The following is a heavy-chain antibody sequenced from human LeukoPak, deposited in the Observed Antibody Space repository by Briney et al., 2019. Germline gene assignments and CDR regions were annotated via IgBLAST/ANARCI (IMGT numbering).Heavy chain of an antibody. CDR1: GGSISSYY. Sequence: WETLSLTCTVSGGSISSYYWSWIRQPPGKGLEWIGYIYYSGSTNYNPSLKSRVTISLDTSKNQFSLKLSSVTAADTAVYYCARQSRATGTLDSWGQGTLVTVSS. V-gene: IGHV4-59*08. D-gene: IGHD6-13*01. J-gene: IGHJ5*01. CDR2: IYYSGST. CDR3: ARQSRATGTLDS.